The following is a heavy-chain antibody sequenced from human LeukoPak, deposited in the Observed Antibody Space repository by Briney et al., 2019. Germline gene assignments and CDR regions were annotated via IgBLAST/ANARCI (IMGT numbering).Heavy chain of an antibody. D-gene: IGHD5-18*01. CDR3: AKDRGYSYGHSFDY. Sequence: GGSLRLSCAASGFTFSSYSMNWVRQAPGKGLEWVSSISSSSSYIYYADSVRGRFTISRDNAKNTLYLQMNSLRAEDTAMYYCAKDRGYSYGHSFDYWGQGTLVTVSS. CDR2: ISSSSSYI. V-gene: IGHV3-21*01. CDR1: GFTFSSYS. J-gene: IGHJ4*02.